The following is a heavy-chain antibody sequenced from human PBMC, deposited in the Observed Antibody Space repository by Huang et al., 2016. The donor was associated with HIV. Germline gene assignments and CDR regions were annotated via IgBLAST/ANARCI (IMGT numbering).Heavy chain of an antibody. D-gene: IGHD3-10*01. CDR2: IYYKGST. Sequence: QLLLQESGPGLVKPSEALALTCAVSGGSIRSSDYHWGWIRQPPGKGLEWIGSIYYKGSTHYSPYLKGRVTIAVDTSKILFFLNLTSMTAADTAVYYCARHREGPVAYYSGWGSHLNYMDVWGRGRTVVVSS. CDR3: ARHREGPVAYYSGWGSHLNYMDV. J-gene: IGHJ6*03. CDR1: GGSIRSSDYH. V-gene: IGHV4-39*01.